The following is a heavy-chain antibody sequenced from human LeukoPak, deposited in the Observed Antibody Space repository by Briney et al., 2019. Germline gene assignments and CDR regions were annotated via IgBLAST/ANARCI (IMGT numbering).Heavy chain of an antibody. D-gene: IGHD4-17*01. J-gene: IGHJ5*02. V-gene: IGHV3-30-3*01. CDR2: ISYDGSNK. CDR3: ARDDYGDYELAP. Sequence: PGGSLRLSCAASGFTFSSYAMHWVRQAPGKGLEWVAVISYDGSNKYYADSVKGRFTISGDNSKNTLYLQMNSLRAEDTAVYYCARDDYGDYELAPWGQGTLVTVSS. CDR1: GFTFSSYA.